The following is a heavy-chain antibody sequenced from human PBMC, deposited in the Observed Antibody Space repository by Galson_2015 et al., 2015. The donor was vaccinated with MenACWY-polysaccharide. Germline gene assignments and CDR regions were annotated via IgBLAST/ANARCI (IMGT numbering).Heavy chain of an antibody. CDR3: ASRLAQVGIAGYGYGMDV. CDR2: ISYSGST. D-gene: IGHD2-15*01. V-gene: IGHV4-39*01. CDR1: GGSISSRNYY. J-gene: IGHJ6*02. Sequence: ETLSLTCTVSGGSISSRNYYWGWIRQSPEKGLEWIGTISYSGSTYYNPSPKSRVTISVDTSKNQFSLKLSSVTAADTAVYYCASRLAQVGIAGYGYGMDVWGQGTTVTVSS.